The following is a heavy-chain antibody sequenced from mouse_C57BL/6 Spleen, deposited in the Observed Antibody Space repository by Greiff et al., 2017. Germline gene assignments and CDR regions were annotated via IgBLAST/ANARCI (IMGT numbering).Heavy chain of an antibody. J-gene: IGHJ2*01. Sequence: QVQLQQSGPELVKPGASVKISCKASGYAFSSSWMNWVKQRPGKGLEWIGRIYPGDGDTNYNGKFKGKATLTADKSSSTAYMQLSSLTSEDSAVYFCARSDYGSSPYFDYWGQGTTLTVSS. V-gene: IGHV1-82*01. D-gene: IGHD1-1*01. CDR1: GYAFSSSW. CDR2: IYPGDGDT. CDR3: ARSDYGSSPYFDY.